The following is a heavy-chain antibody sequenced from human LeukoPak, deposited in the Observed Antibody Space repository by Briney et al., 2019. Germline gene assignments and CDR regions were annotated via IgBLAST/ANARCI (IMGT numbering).Heavy chain of an antibody. J-gene: IGHJ4*02. CDR1: GGTFSSYA. V-gene: IGHV1-69*05. CDR3: ARDHYDSSGYYVDY. Sequence: SVKVSCKASGGTFSSYATSWVRQAPGQGLEWMGRIIPIFGTANYAQKFQGRVTITTDESTSTAYMELSSLRSEDTAVYYCARDHYDSSGYYVDYWGQGTLVTVSS. CDR2: IIPIFGTA. D-gene: IGHD3-22*01.